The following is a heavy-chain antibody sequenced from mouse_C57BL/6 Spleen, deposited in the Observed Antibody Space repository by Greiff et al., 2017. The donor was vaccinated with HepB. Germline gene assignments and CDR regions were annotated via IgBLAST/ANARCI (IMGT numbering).Heavy chain of an antibody. CDR3: TRYGITTVVDWYFDV. J-gene: IGHJ1*03. CDR1: GYTFTDYE. D-gene: IGHD1-1*01. V-gene: IGHV1-15*01. CDR2: IDPETGGT. Sequence: VQLVESGAELVRPGASVTLSCKASGYTFTDYEMHWVKQTPVHGLEWIGAIDPETGGTAYNQKFKGKAILTADKSSSTAYMELRSLTSEDSAVYYCTRYGITTVVDWYFDVWGTGTTVTVSS.